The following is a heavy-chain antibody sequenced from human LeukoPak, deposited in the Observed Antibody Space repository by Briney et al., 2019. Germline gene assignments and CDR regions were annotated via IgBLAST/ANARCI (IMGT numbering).Heavy chain of an antibody. CDR1: GGTFSSYA. CDR2: IIPIFGTA. CDR3: ARSPFIRWDPYYYYYMDV. D-gene: IGHD1-26*01. Sequence: PVKVSCKASGGTFSSYAISWVRQAPGQGLEWMGGIIPIFGTANYAQKFQGRVTITADESTSTAYMELSSLRSEDTAVYYCARSPFIRWDPYYYYYMDVWGKGTTVTVSS. J-gene: IGHJ6*03. V-gene: IGHV1-69*01.